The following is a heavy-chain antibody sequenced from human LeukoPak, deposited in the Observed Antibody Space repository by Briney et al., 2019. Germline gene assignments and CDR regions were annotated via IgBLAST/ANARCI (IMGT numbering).Heavy chain of an antibody. V-gene: IGHV4-59*01. Sequence: SETLSLTCTVSGGSITSSFYWSWIRQSPGKGLEWIGYIHNSGGTKYNPSLKSRLTISVDTSKNQFSLNLSSVTAADTAVYYCARASVLLSADYWGQGTLVTVSS. D-gene: IGHD3-16*01. CDR2: IHNSGGT. J-gene: IGHJ4*02. CDR3: ARASVLLSADY. CDR1: GGSITSSFY.